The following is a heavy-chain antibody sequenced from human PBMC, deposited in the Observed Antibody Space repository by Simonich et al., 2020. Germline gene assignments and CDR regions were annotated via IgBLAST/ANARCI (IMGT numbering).Heavy chain of an antibody. D-gene: IGHD1-1*01. CDR2: ISSSSSYI. Sequence: EVQLVESGGGLVKPGGSLRLSCSASGFTVSDYSMNWVRQAAGKGREGVASISSSSSYIYYADSVKGRFTISRDNAKNSLYLQMNSLRAEDTAVYYCARANERDYWGQGTLVTVSS. CDR1: GFTVSDYS. J-gene: IGHJ4*02. CDR3: ARANERDY. V-gene: IGHV3-21*01.